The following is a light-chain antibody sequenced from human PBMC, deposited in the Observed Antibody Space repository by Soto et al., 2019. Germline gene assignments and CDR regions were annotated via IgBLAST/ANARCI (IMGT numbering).Light chain of an antibody. J-gene: IGLJ3*02. CDR1: SGSVSTDNY. V-gene: IGLV8-61*01. Sequence: QTVVTQEPSLSVSPAGTVTLTCGLNSGSVSTDNYPSWYQQTPGQAPRTLIYSTNTRSSGVPDRFSGSILGSKAALTIAGAQSDYESDYYCVLYMGRGISMFGGGTKVTVL. CDR2: STN. CDR3: VLYMGRGISM.